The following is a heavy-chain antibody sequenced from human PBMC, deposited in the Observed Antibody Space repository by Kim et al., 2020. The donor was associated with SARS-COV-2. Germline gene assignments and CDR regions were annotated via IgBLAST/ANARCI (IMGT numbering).Heavy chain of an antibody. Sequence: YTASVKSLFTISRNNSKHTLYLQMNSLRAEDTAVYYCARGHSSGWYYFDYWGQGTPVTVSS. V-gene: IGHV3-33*01. D-gene: IGHD6-19*01. J-gene: IGHJ4*02. CDR3: ARGHSSGWYYFDY.